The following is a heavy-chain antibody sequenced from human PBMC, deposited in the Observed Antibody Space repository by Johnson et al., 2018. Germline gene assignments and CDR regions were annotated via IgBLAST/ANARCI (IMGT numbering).Heavy chain of an antibody. CDR2: ISWNSGSI. CDR3: AGDGGSSGYPDAVDI. Sequence: VQLVESGGGLVQPGRSLRLSCAASGFTFDDYAMHWVRQAPGKGLEWVSGISWNSGSIGYADSVKGRFTISRDNAKNSLYLQRNSLRADDTAVYYGAGDGGSSGYPDAVDIWGQGTMVTVSS. J-gene: IGHJ3*02. CDR1: GFTFDDYA. V-gene: IGHV3-9*01. D-gene: IGHD3-22*01.